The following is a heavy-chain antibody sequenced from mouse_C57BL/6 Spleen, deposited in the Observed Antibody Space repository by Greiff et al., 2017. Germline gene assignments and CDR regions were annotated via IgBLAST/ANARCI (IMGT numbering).Heavy chain of an antibody. CDR1: GYAFSSSW. J-gene: IGHJ1*03. D-gene: IGHD1-1*01. Sequence: QVQLQQSGPELVKPGASVKISCKASGYAFSSSWMNWVKQRPGKGLEWIGRIYPGDGDTNYNGKFKGKATLTADKSSSTAYMQLSSLTSEDSAVYFCAGFYYGSSPSLYFDVWGTGTTVTVSS. CDR3: AGFYYGSSPSLYFDV. V-gene: IGHV1-82*01. CDR2: IYPGDGDT.